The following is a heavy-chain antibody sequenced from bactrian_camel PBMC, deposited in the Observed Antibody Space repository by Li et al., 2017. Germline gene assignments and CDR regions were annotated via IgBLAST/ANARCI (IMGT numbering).Heavy chain of an antibody. CDR2: IWTGGGRT. D-gene: IGHD1*01. CDR1: EYTYSC. V-gene: IGHV3S1*01. J-gene: IGHJ4*01. Sequence: HVQLVESGGGSVQAGGSLRLSCSASEYTYSCMAWFRQAPGKEREGVAVIWTGGGRTSYADSVKDRFTISQDNAKIELFLQMSSLKPEDTAMYYCAAGRSRRDLNGMQCYNQLQPAEYDNWGQGTQVTVS. CDR3: AAGRSRRDLNGMQCYNQLQPAEYDN.